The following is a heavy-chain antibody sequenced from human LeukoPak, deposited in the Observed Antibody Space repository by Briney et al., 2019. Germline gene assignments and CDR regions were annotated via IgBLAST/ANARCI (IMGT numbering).Heavy chain of an antibody. CDR1: GFTFSSYA. V-gene: IGHV3-23*01. J-gene: IGHJ4*02. D-gene: IGHD2-2*01. CDR3: AKAVGSNSWYSNF. CDR2: LSGSGGST. Sequence: GGSLRLSCAASGFTFSSYAMSWVRQAPGKGLEWVSTLSGSGGSTYYADSVKGRFTISRDNPKSTLYLQMNSLRGEDTAVYYCAKAVGSNSWYSNFWGQGTLVTVSS.